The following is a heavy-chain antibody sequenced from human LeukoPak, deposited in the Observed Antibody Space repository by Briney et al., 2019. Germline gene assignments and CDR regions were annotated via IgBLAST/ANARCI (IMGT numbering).Heavy chain of an antibody. CDR2: ITASGGST. J-gene: IGHJ4*02. D-gene: IGHD6-13*01. Sequence: GGSLRLSCASSGFTFNNYAMTWVRQAPGKGLEWVSSITASGGSTYCADSVKGRFTISRDNSKNTLYLQMSSLRAEDTAVYYCARDYPASGIVTIFDYWGQGTLVTVSS. CDR1: GFTFNNYA. V-gene: IGHV3-23*01. CDR3: ARDYPASGIVTIFDY.